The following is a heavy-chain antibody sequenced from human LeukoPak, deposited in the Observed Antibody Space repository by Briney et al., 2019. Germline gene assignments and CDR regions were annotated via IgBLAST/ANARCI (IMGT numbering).Heavy chain of an antibody. CDR1: GYSFTSYW. CDR2: IYPGDSDT. D-gene: IGHD3-10*01. V-gene: IGHV5-51*01. J-gene: IGHJ3*02. CDR3: ARQGGSGSQRAFDI. Sequence: GEALKISCKGSGYSFTSYWIGWGRQMPGEGLEGMGIIYPGDSDTRYSPSFQGQVTISADKSITTAYLQWSSLKASDTAMYYCARQGGSGSQRAFDIWGQGTMVTVSS.